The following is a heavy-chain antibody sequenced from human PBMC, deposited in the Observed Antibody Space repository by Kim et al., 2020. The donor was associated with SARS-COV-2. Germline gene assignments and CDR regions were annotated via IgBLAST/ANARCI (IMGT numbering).Heavy chain of an antibody. V-gene: IGHV4-31*03. CDR1: GGSISSGGHY. D-gene: IGHD3-10*01. CDR3: ARTSIRLWFGDSIPYYFDS. CDR2: IHYSGST. J-gene: IGHJ4*02. Sequence: SETLSLTCTVSGGSISSGGHYWTWIRQHPGKGLEWIAYIHYSGSTYYNPSLKSRLYISVDTSKNQFSLTLNSVTAADTAVYYCARTSIRLWFGDSIPYYFDSWGQGTLAT.